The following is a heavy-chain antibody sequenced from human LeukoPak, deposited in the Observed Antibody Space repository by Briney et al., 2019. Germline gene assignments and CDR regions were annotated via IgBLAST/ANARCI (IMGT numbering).Heavy chain of an antibody. Sequence: PSETLSLTCTVSGGSISSYYWSWIRQPAGKGLEWIGRIYTSGSTNYNPSLKSRVTMSVDTSKNQFSLKLSSVTAADTAVYYCAAETSYDILTEEGIDYWGQGTLVTVSS. J-gene: IGHJ4*02. CDR2: IYTSGST. V-gene: IGHV4-4*07. CDR1: GGSISSYY. CDR3: AAETSYDILTEEGIDY. D-gene: IGHD3-9*01.